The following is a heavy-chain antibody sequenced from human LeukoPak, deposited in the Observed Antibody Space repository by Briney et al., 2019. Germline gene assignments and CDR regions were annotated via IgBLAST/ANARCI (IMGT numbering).Heavy chain of an antibody. V-gene: IGHV4-39*07. J-gene: IGHJ4*02. Sequence: SETLSLTCTVSGGSISSYSYYWGWIRPPPGKGLVWFSSIYYSGINYYNPSINRLVTISVNTTKYQFFLKQSSVAAAATAVYCCARVPLSSSSGYFDYWGQGTLVTVSS. D-gene: IGHD6-6*01. CDR2: IYYSGIN. CDR3: ARVPLSSSSGYFDY. CDR1: GGSISSYSYY.